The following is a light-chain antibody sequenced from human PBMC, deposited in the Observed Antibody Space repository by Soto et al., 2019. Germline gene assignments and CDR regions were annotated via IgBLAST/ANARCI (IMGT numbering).Light chain of an antibody. V-gene: IGLV2-14*02. J-gene: IGLJ2*01. Sequence: QSALTQPASVSGSPGQSITISCTGTSNDVGSYNLVSWYQQHPGKAPKLMIYEVTNRPSGVSDRFSGSKSGNTASLTISGLQAEDEADYYCSSYTSTTTPVVFGGGTKVTVL. CDR1: SNDVGSYNL. CDR3: SSYTSTTTPVV. CDR2: EVT.